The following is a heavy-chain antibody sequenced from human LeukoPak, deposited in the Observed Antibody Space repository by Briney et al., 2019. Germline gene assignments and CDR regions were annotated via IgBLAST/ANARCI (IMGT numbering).Heavy chain of an antibody. CDR3: AKFEKDGSGSYPQDDY. J-gene: IGHJ4*02. CDR2: IIPLLGIG. D-gene: IGHD3-10*01. V-gene: IGHV1-69*04. Sequence: SVKVSCKASGGTFSSYAISWGRQAPGQGLEWMGRIIPLLGIGQYAQKFQGRVTITADKSTSTAYMELSSLRSEDTAVSYCAKFEKDGSGSYPQDDYWGQGTLVTVSS. CDR1: GGTFSSYA.